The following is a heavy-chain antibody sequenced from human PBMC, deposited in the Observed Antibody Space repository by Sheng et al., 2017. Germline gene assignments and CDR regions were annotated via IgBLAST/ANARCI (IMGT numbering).Heavy chain of an antibody. CDR1: GYSISSGYY. D-gene: IGHD3-9*01. CDR3: ARDRYDILTGPPNYYGMDV. V-gene: IGHV4-38-2*02. Sequence: QVQLQESGPGLVKPSETLSLTCAVSGYSISSGYYWGWIRQPPGKGLEWIGSIYHSGSTYYNPSLKSRVTISVDTSKNQFSLKLSSVTAADTAVYYCARDRYDILTGPPNYYGMDVWGQGTTVTVSS. CDR2: IYHSGST. J-gene: IGHJ6*02.